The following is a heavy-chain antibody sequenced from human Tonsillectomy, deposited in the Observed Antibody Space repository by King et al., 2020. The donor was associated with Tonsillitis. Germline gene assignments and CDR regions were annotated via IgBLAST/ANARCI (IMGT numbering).Heavy chain of an antibody. CDR2: IYPGDSET. V-gene: IGHV5-51*01. CDR3: ASNVDDYGDY. D-gene: IGHD5-12*01. J-gene: IGHJ4*02. Sequence: VQLVESGAEVKKPGESLKISCKGSGYSFTNFWIGWVRQMPGKGLEWMGIIYPGDSETTYSPSFQGQVTISVDKSISTAYLQWSSLKASDPAMYYCASNVDDYGDYWGQGPLVTVPS. CDR1: GYSFTNFW.